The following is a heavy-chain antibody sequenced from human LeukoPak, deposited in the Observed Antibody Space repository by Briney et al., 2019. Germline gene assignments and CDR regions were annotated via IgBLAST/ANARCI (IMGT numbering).Heavy chain of an antibody. J-gene: IGHJ5*02. CDR2: FYYSGST. CDR1: GGSISSGGYY. V-gene: IGHV4-61*08. CDR3: ARRTPLTYWFDP. Sequence: DPSQTLSLTCTVSGGSISSGGYYWSWIRQHPGKGLEWIGYFYYSGSTNYNPSLKSRVTLSVDTSKNQFSLKLSSVTAADTAVYYCARRTPLTYWFDPWGQGTLVTVSS.